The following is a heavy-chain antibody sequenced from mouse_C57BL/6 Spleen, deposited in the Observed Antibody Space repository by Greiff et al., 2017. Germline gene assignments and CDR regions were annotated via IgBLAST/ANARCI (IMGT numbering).Heavy chain of an antibody. Sequence: EVMLVESGGGLVKPGGSLKLSCAASGFTFSSYAMSWVRQTPEKRLEWVATISDGGSYTYYPDNVKGRFTISRYNAKNNLYLQMSHLKSEDTAMYYCARETYAMDYWGQGTSVTVSS. CDR3: ARETYAMDY. CDR2: ISDGGSYT. J-gene: IGHJ4*01. V-gene: IGHV5-4*01. CDR1: GFTFSSYA.